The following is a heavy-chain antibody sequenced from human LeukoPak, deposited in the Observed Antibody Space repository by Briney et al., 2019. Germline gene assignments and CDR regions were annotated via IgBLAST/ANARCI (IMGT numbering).Heavy chain of an antibody. Sequence: GGSLRLSCAASGFTFSSYAMSSVRQAPGKGLEWVSAISGSGGSTYYADSVKGRFTISRDNSKNTLYLQMNSLRAEDTAVYYCAKDPWGTGDVYWGQGTLVTVSS. V-gene: IGHV3-23*01. D-gene: IGHD7-27*01. CDR3: AKDPWGTGDVY. J-gene: IGHJ4*02. CDR2: ISGSGGST. CDR1: GFTFSSYA.